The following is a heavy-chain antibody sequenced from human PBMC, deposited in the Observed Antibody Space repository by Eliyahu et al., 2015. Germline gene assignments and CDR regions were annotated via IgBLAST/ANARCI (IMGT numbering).Heavy chain of an antibody. J-gene: IGHJ4*02. Sequence: EVQLLESGGGLVQPGGSLRLXCAASGFTFTSDMSWVRQAPGKGLEWVSAITGNGGGTFYADSVKGRFTISRDNSKNTLYLQMNSLRAEDTAVYYCATDRGGGFDYWGQGTLVTVSS. D-gene: IGHD3-16*01. V-gene: IGHV3-23*01. CDR3: ATDRGGGFDY. CDR1: GFTFTSD. CDR2: ITGNGGGT.